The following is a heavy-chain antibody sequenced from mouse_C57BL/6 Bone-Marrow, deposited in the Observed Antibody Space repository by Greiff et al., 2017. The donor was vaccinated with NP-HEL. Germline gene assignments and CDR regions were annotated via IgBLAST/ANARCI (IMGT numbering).Heavy chain of an antibody. Sequence: VQLQQPGAELVKPGASVKLSCKASGYTFTSYWMHWVKQRPGQGLEWIGMIHPNSGSTNYNEKFKSKATLTVDKSSSTSYMQLSSLTSEDSAVYYCARSGYYGTWYFDVWGTGTTVTVSS. CDR1: GYTFTSYW. J-gene: IGHJ1*03. D-gene: IGHD1-1*01. CDR3: ARSGYYGTWYFDV. V-gene: IGHV1-64*01. CDR2: IHPNSGST.